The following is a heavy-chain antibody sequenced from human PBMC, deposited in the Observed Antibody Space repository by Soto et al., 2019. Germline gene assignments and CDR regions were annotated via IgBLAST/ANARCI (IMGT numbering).Heavy chain of an antibody. CDR1: GGSISSSSYY. V-gene: IGHV4-39*01. CDR3: ARLGVDNNYYDSSGYYDFYGMDV. J-gene: IGHJ6*02. Sequence: QLQLQESGPGLVKPSETLSLTCTVSGGSISSSSYYWGWIRQPPGKGLEWIGSIYYSGSTYYNPSLKSRVTISVYTSKNQFSLKLSSVTAADTAVYYCARLGVDNNYYDSSGYYDFYGMDVWGQGTTVTVSS. D-gene: IGHD3-22*01. CDR2: IYYSGST.